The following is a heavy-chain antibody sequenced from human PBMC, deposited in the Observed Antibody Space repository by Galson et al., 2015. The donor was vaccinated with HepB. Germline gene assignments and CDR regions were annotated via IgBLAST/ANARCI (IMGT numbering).Heavy chain of an antibody. CDR1: GFTFSNYA. J-gene: IGHJ6*02. V-gene: IGHV3-23*01. CDR3: AKAGGALLWFGELSDYYYYGMDV. Sequence: SLRLSCAASGFTFSNYAMSWVRQAPGKGLEWVLGISGSGDRTYYADSVKGRFTISRDNSKSTLYLQMNSLRAEDTAVYYCAKAGGALLWFGELSDYYYYGMDVWGQGTTVTVSS. D-gene: IGHD3-10*01. CDR2: ISGSGDRT.